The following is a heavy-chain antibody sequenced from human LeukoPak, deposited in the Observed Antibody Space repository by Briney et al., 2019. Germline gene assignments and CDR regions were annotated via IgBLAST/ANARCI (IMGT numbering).Heavy chain of an antibody. D-gene: IGHD6-13*01. CDR3: ARVYYSNSYDYWYFDL. Sequence: SETLSLTCAVYGGSFSGYYWSWIRQPPGKGLEWIGEINHSGRTNYNPSLKSRVTISVDTSKNQFSLKLSSVTAADTAVYYCARVYYSNSYDYWYFDLWGRGTLVTVSS. CDR2: INHSGRT. J-gene: IGHJ2*01. V-gene: IGHV4-34*01. CDR1: GGSFSGYY.